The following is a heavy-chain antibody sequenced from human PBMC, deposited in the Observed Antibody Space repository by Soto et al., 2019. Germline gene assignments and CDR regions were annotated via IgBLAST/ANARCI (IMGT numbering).Heavy chain of an antibody. J-gene: IGHJ5*02. CDR1: GDSISGYY. CDR3: ARQILVGPNNWSDP. Sequence: SETLSLTCTVSGDSISGYYWTWIRQPPGKGLEWIGYIYYGGTTNYNPSLKSRVTMSIDTSKNHFSLKLSSATAADTAVYYCARQILVGPNNWSDPWGQGTLVTVSS. CDR2: IYYGGTT. V-gene: IGHV4-59*01. D-gene: IGHD1-26*01.